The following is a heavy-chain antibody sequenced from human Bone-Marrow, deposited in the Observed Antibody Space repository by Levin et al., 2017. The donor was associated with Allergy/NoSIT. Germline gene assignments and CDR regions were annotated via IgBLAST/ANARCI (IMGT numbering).Heavy chain of an antibody. D-gene: IGHD5-18*01. CDR2: ISSTAKSI. V-gene: IGHV3-48*01. CDR1: GFTFTDYS. J-gene: IGHJ4*02. Sequence: GGSLRLSCGASGFTFTDYSMNWRRQAPGKGLEWNSWISSTAKSIHYADSVRGRFTISRDNAKSSLYRHRNSLRAEVPALYYCASGYRSYWGQGILVTVSS. CDR3: ASGYRSY.